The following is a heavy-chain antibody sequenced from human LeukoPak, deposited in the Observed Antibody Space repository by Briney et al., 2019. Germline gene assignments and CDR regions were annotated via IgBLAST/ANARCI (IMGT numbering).Heavy chain of an antibody. Sequence: GGSLRLSCTASGFTFGDYAMSWVRQAPGKGLEWVGFIRSKAYGGTTEYAASVKGRFTISRDDSKSIAYLQMNSLKTEDTAVYYCTASGWYMNRVDYWGQGTLVTVSS. CDR1: GFTFGDYA. J-gene: IGHJ4*02. V-gene: IGHV3-49*04. D-gene: IGHD6-19*01. CDR3: TASGWYMNRVDY. CDR2: IRSKAYGGTT.